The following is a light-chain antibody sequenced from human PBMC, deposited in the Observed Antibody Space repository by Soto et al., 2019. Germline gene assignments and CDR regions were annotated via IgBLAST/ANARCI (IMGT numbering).Light chain of an antibody. J-gene: IGKJ5*01. CDR2: AAS. V-gene: IGKV1-12*01. Sequence: DIQMTQSPSSVSASVGDRVTITCRASQDISTWLAWFQQKPGKAPKLLIYAASSLQSGVPSRFSGSGSGTVFTLTISSRQPEDFATYFCQQASSIPPPTFGQGTRLEIK. CDR1: QDISTW. CDR3: QQASSIPPPT.